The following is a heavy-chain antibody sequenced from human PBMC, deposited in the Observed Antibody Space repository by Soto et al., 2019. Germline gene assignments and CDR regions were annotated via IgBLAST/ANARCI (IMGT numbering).Heavy chain of an antibody. V-gene: IGHV4-31*03. CDR1: AAALNSGNYY. CDR3: SRLRIATNNYKWFDP. J-gene: IGHJ5*02. Sequence: SETLSLTCSVSAAALNSGNYYWSWIRQVPGKGLEWIGHIYVTGAVDYNPSLRDRITISQDTSERQFSLNLRLVTAADTAVYYCSRLRIATNNYKWFDPWGQGTLVTVSS. D-gene: IGHD1-20*01. CDR2: IYVTGAV.